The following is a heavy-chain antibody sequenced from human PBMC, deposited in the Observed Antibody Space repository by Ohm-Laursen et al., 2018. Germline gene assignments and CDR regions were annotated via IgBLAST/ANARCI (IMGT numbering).Heavy chain of an antibody. CDR2: INWNGGRT. CDR3: ARPRLGAPGAFDI. J-gene: IGHJ3*02. V-gene: IGHV3-20*01. Sequence: GSLRLSCTASGFTFDDYGMSWVRQAPGKGLEWVSGINWNGGRTGYADSVKGRFTISRDNAKNSLYLQMNSLRAEDTALYHCARPRLGAPGAFDIWGQGTMVTVSS. CDR1: GFTFDDYG. D-gene: IGHD3-16*01.